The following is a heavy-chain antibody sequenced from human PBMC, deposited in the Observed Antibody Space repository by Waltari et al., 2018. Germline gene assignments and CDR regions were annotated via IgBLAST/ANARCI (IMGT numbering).Heavy chain of an antibody. D-gene: IGHD5-12*01. Sequence: QLQLQESGPGLVKPSETLSLTCTVSGGSISSSSYYWGWIRQPPGKGLEWIGSIYYSGSTYYNPALKSRVTISVDTSKNQFSLKLSSVTAADTAVYYCARGNSGYDTPGYWGQGTLVTVSS. V-gene: IGHV4-39*07. CDR1: GGSISSSSYY. J-gene: IGHJ4*02. CDR3: ARGNSGYDTPGY. CDR2: IYYSGST.